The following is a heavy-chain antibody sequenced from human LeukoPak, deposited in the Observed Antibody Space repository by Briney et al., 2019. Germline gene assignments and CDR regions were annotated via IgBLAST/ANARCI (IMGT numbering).Heavy chain of an antibody. CDR1: GYTLTELS. Sequence: GASVKVSCKVSGYTLTELSMHWVRQAPGQWLEWMGIINPSGGSTSYAQKFQGRVTMTRDTSTSTVYMELSSLRSEDTAVYYCARDHLYDIFANYYYYMDVWGKGTTVTVSS. CDR2: INPSGGST. V-gene: IGHV1-46*01. CDR3: ARDHLYDIFANYYYYMDV. D-gene: IGHD3-9*01. J-gene: IGHJ6*03.